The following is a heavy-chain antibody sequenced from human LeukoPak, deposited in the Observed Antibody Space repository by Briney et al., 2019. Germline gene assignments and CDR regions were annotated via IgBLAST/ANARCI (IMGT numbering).Heavy chain of an antibody. J-gene: IGHJ4*02. CDR1: GITLGNYG. D-gene: IGHD3-10*01. CDR3: AKRGVVIRVFLVGFHKEAYYFDS. CDR2: ISDSGGST. Sequence: GGSLRLSCAVSGITLGNYGMSWVRQPPGKGLEWVAGISDSGGSTNYADSVKGRFTISKDTPRNTLYLQMNSLRAEDTAVYFCAKRGVVIRVFLVGFHKEAYYFDSWGQGALVTVSS. V-gene: IGHV3-23*01.